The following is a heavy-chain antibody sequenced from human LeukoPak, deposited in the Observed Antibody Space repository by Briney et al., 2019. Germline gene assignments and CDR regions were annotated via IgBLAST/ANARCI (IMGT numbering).Heavy chain of an antibody. CDR3: VTGYYDSSGYYHGRGAFDI. J-gene: IGHJ3*02. CDR2: IIPIFGTA. Sequence: SVRVSCKASGGTFSSYAISWVRQAPGQGLEWMGRIIPIFGTANYAQKFQGRVTITTDESTSTAYMELSSLRSEDTAVYYCVTGYYDSSGYYHGRGAFDIWGQGTMVTVSS. CDR1: GGTFSSYA. D-gene: IGHD3-22*01. V-gene: IGHV1-69*05.